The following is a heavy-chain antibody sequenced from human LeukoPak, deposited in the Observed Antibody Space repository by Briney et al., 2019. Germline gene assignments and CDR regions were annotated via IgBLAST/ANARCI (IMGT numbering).Heavy chain of an antibody. Sequence: PSETLSLTCGVNGGSFSGYYWSWTRQPPGKGLEWIGEINHSGSTNYNPSLKSRVTISVDTSKNQFSLKLSSVTAADTAVYYCARQYSSGWYKGYFQYWGQGTLVTVSS. D-gene: IGHD6-19*01. CDR1: GGSFSGYY. CDR3: ARQYSSGWYKGYFQY. CDR2: INHSGST. V-gene: IGHV4-34*01. J-gene: IGHJ1*01.